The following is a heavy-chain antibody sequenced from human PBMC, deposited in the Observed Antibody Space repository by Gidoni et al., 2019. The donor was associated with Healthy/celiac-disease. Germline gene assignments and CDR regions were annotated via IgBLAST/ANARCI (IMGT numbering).Heavy chain of an antibody. D-gene: IGHD6-19*01. Sequence: QVQLQESGPGLVQPSETLSLTCTVSGGSISSYYWSWIRQPPGKGLEWIGYIYYSGSTNYNPSLKSRVTISVDTSKNQFSLKLSSVTAADTAVYYCARAGSGWSRAHYGMDVWGQGTTVTVSS. J-gene: IGHJ6*02. CDR3: ARAGSGWSRAHYGMDV. CDR2: IYYSGST. V-gene: IGHV4-59*01. CDR1: GGSISSYY.